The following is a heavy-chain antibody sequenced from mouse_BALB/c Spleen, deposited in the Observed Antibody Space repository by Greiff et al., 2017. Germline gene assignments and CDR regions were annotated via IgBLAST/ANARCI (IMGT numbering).Heavy chain of an antibody. J-gene: IGHJ4*01. CDR3: ARDRGGAMDY. V-gene: IGHV5-6-5*01. CDR1: GFTFSSYA. Sequence: EVHLVESGGGLVKPGGSLKLSCAASGFTFSSYAMSWVRQTPEKRLEWVAAISSGGSTYYPDSVKGRFTISRDNARNILYLQMSSLRSEDTAMYYCARDRGGAMDYWGQGTSVTVSS. CDR2: ISSGGST.